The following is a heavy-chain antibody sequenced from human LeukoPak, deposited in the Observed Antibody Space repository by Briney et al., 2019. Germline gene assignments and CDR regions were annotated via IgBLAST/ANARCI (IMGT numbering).Heavy chain of an antibody. CDR2: IPTSGGP. V-gene: IGHV3-23*01. Sequence: PGGSLRLSCAASGFTFRDYAMSWVRQTPGKGLEWVSIIPTSGGPHYADSVRGRFTISRDNSKNTLYLQMNSLRAEDTAVYYCAREKEQDAFDIWGQGTMVTVSS. D-gene: IGHD1-26*01. J-gene: IGHJ3*02. CDR3: AREKEQDAFDI. CDR1: GFTFRDYA.